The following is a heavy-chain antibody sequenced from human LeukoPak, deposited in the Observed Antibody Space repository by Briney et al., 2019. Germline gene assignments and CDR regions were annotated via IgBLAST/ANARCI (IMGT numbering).Heavy chain of an antibody. V-gene: IGHV1-2*02. CDR3: ARVLRYCSGGNCYSGGLGYMDV. D-gene: IGHD2-15*01. Sequence: GASVKVSCKASGYTFTGYYMHWVRQAPGQGLEWMGWINPNSGGTNYAQKFQGRVTMTRDTSISTAYMELSRLRSEDTAVYYCARVLRYCSGGNCYSGGLGYMDVWGKGTTVTISS. J-gene: IGHJ6*03. CDR1: GYTFTGYY. CDR2: INPNSGGT.